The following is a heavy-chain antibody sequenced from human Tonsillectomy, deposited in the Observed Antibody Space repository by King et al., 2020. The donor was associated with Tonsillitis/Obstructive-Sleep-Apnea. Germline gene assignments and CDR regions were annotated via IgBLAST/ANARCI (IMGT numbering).Heavy chain of an antibody. V-gene: IGHV1-3*01. CDR3: ARDRNYVDF. CDR1: GYTFTNYA. J-gene: IGHJ4*02. CDR2: INAGTGNT. Sequence: QLVQSGAEVKKPGASVKVSCKASGYTFTNYAMHWVRQAPGHSLEWLGWINAGTGNTKYSQNFQGRVAITRDTSASTAYMELSSLRSEDTAIYYCARDRNYVDFWGQGTLVTVSS.